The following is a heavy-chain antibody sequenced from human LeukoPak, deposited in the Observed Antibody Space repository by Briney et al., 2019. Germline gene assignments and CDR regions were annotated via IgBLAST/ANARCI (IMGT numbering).Heavy chain of an antibody. D-gene: IGHD2-15*01. J-gene: IGHJ6*02. CDR2: ISSSSSYI. Sequence: GGSLRLSCAASGFTFSSYSMNWVRQAPGKGLEWVSSISSSSSYIYYADSVKGRFTISRDNAKNSLYLQMNSLRAEDTAVYYCARDLGYCSGGSCYSGPQETYGMDVWGQGTTVTVSS. CDR3: ARDLGYCSGGSCYSGPQETYGMDV. CDR1: GFTFSSYS. V-gene: IGHV3-21*01.